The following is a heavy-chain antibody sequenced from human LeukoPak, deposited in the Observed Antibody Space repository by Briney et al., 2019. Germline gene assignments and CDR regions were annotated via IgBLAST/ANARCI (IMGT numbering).Heavy chain of an antibody. D-gene: IGHD1-7*01. CDR1: GFTLSSYA. V-gene: IGHV3-23*01. Sequence: HPGGSLRLSCAASGFTLSSYAMSWVRQAPGKGLEWVSAISGSGGSTYYADSVKGRFTISRDNSKNTLYLQMNSLRAEDTAVYYCAKSGSNWNYGYYYYYMDVWGKGTTVTVSS. CDR2: ISGSGGST. J-gene: IGHJ6*03. CDR3: AKSGSNWNYGYYYYYMDV.